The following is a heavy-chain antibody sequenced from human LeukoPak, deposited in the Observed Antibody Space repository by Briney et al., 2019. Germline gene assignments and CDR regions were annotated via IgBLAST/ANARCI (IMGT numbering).Heavy chain of an antibody. CDR1: GGSISGYY. J-gene: IGHJ4*02. Sequence: PSETLSLTCTVSGGSISGYYWSWIRQPPGKGLEWIGFIYYSGATYYNPSLKSRVTISVDTSKNQFSLKLSSVTAADTAVYYCARHTYYDSSGYYGAFDYWGQGTLVTVSS. V-gene: IGHV4-59*08. CDR2: IYYSGAT. CDR3: ARHTYYDSSGYYGAFDY. D-gene: IGHD3-22*01.